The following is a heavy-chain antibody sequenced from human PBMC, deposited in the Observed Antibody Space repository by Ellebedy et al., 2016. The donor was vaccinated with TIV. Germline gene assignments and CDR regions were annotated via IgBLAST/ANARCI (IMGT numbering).Heavy chain of an antibody. CDR3: ARARYCSTTSCYDDAFDI. CDR1: GGSISSGAYS. V-gene: IGHV4-30-2*01. J-gene: IGHJ3*02. CDR2: IYHSGST. Sequence: SETLSLXXAVSGGSISSGAYSWNWIRQPPGKDLEWIGYIYHSGSTYYNPSLKSRVTISVDRSKNQFSLKLNSVTAADTALYYCARARYCSTTSCYDDAFDIWGQGTMVTVSS. D-gene: IGHD2-2*01.